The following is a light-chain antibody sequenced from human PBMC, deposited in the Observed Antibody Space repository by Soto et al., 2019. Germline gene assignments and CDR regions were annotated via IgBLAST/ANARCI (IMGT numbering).Light chain of an antibody. CDR2: GAS. J-gene: IGKJ5*01. CDR3: QQYGSSIT. Sequence: DIVMTQSSATPSVSPGARATLSCRASQSVTSNLAWYQQKPGQVPRLLIYGASTRATGIPDRFSGSGSGTDFTLTISRLEPEDFAVYYCQQYGSSITVGHGKRLEI. V-gene: IGKV3-20*01. CDR1: QSVTSN.